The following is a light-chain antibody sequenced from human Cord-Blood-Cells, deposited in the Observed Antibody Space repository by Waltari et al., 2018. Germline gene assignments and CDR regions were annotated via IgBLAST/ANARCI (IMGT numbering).Light chain of an antibody. J-gene: IGLJ3*02. Sequence: QSAPTPPASVSGSPGQSITIPCTGTSSDVGRYNLVPWYQQHPGKAPKLMIYEGSKRPSGVSNRFSGSKSGNTASLTISGLQAEDEADYYCCSYAGSSTWVFGGGTKLTVL. CDR1: SSDVGRYNL. CDR3: CSYAGSSTWV. CDR2: EGS. V-gene: IGLV2-23*01.